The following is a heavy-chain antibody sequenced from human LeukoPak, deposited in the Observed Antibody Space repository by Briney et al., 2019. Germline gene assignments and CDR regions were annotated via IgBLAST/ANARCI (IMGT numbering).Heavy chain of an antibody. CDR2: IYYSGST. Sequence: PSQTLSLTCTFSGGSISSGGYYWSWIRQHPGKGLEWIGYIYYSGSTYYNPSLKSRVTISVDTSKNQFSLRLSSVTAADTAVYYCARSRSLWFGELLLGGFDYWGQGTLVTVSS. D-gene: IGHD3-10*01. CDR3: ARSRSLWFGELLLGGFDY. CDR1: GGSISSGGYY. J-gene: IGHJ4*02. V-gene: IGHV4-31*03.